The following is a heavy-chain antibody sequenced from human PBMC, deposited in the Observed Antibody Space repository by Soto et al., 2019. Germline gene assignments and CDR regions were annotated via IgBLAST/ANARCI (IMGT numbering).Heavy chain of an antibody. V-gene: IGHV4-30-4*01. Sequence: QVQLQESGPGLVKPSQTLSLTCTVSGGSISSGDYYWSWIRQPPGKGLDWIGYIYYSGSTYYNPYLKRRVTNAVDTSQRTCSLKLGSAPAADTAVYYCSRVGGEYSDAFDIWGQVRMVTVSS. D-gene: IGHD4-17*01. CDR2: IYYSGST. CDR1: GGSISSGDYY. J-gene: IGHJ3*02. CDR3: SRVGGEYSDAFDI.